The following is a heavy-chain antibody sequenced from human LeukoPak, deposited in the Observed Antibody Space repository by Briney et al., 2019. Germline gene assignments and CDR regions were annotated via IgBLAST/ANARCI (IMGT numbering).Heavy chain of an antibody. V-gene: IGHV3-48*04. Sequence: GGSLRLSCVASGFTFSSYSMNWVRQAPGKGLEWVSNIISSSGSSMYYADSVRGRFTISRDNAKNSLYLQMNSLRAEDTAVYYCARVSLGASFLDYWGQGTLVTVSS. CDR3: ARVSLGASFLDY. CDR2: IISSSGSSM. D-gene: IGHD1-26*01. J-gene: IGHJ4*02. CDR1: GFTFSSYS.